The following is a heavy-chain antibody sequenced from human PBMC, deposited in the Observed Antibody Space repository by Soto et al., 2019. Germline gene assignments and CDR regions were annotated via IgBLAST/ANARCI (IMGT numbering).Heavy chain of an antibody. V-gene: IGHV2-5*02. J-gene: IGHJ4*02. Sequence: QITLKESGPTVVKPTETLTLTCTFSGFSLTTSGVGVGWVRQSPGKAPEWLALIYWDDDKRYSTALNSRLSITKDTSKNRVVLTMANVDPADTATYYCAHRVLRTVFGLVTTTAIYFDFWGPGTPVVVSS. CDR3: AHRVLRTVFGLVTTTAIYFDF. CDR1: GFSLTTSGVG. CDR2: IYWDDDK. D-gene: IGHD3-3*01.